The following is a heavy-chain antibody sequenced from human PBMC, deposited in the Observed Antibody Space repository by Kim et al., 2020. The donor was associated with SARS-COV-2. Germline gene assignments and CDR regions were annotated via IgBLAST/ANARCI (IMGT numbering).Heavy chain of an antibody. D-gene: IGHD3-9*01. CDR3: ARVLLRYFDWLLGDGMDV. Sequence: GGSLRLSCAASGFTFSSYAMHWVRQAPGKGLEWVAVISYDGSNKYYADSVKGRFTISRDNSKNTLYLQMNSLRAEDTAVYYCARVLLRYFDWLLGDGMDVWGQGTTVTVSS. CDR2: ISYDGSNK. J-gene: IGHJ6*02. V-gene: IGHV3-30*04. CDR1: GFTFSSYA.